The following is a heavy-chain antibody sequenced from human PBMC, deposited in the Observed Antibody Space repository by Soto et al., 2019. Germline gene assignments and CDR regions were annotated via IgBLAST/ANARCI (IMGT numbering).Heavy chain of an antibody. J-gene: IGHJ5*02. CDR1: GGSISSGDYY. D-gene: IGHD1-26*01. Sequence: SETLSRTCTVSGGSISSGDYYWSWSRQPPGKGLEWIGQIYYSGSTYYNPSGKSRVTISVETSKNQFSLKLSSVTAADTAVYYCARYSGRYSYNWFDPWGQGTLVTVSS. CDR3: ARYSGRYSYNWFDP. CDR2: IYYSGST. V-gene: IGHV4-30-4*02.